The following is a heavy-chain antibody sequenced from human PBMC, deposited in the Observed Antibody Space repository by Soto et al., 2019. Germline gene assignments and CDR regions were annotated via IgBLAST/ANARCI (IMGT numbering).Heavy chain of an antibody. CDR1: GGSISRYY. CDR3: ARGDVVVPAAMGAFDY. V-gene: IGHV4-59*01. CDR2: IYYNGST. Sequence: QVQLQESGPGLVKPSETLSLTCTVSGGSISRYYWSWIRQPPGKGLEWIGYIYYNGSTNYNPSLKSRVTISLATAKNQFSQKLRSVTAADTAVYYCARGDVVVPAAMGAFDYWGQGTLVTVSS. D-gene: IGHD2-2*01. J-gene: IGHJ4*02.